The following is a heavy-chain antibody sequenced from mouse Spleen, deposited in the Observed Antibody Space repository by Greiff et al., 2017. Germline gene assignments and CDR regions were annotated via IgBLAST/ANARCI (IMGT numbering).Heavy chain of an antibody. CDR1: GYSITSGYS. CDR2: IHYSGST. J-gene: IGHJ3*01. D-gene: IGHD2-12*01. Sequence: EVKLQESGPDLVKPSQSLSLTCTVTGYSITSGYSWHWIRQCPGNKLEWMGYIHYSGSTNYNPSLKSRISITRDTSKNQFFLQLNSVTTEDTATYYCATLYDWFAYWGQGTLVTVSA. V-gene: IGHV3-1*02. CDR3: ATLYDWFAY.